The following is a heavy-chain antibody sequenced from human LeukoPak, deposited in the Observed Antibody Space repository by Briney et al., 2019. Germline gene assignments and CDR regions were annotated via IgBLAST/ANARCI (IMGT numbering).Heavy chain of an antibody. D-gene: IGHD6-19*01. CDR2: IYYSGST. CDR1: GGSISSYY. V-gene: IGHV4-59*08. J-gene: IGHJ5*02. CDR3: AGVTAVADLGWFAP. Sequence: KASETLSLTCTVSGGSISSYYWSWIRQPPGKGLEWIGYIYYSGSTNYNPSLKSRVTISVDTSKNQCPLKLSSVTAADTAVYYCAGVTAVADLGWFAPWGQGTLVTVSS.